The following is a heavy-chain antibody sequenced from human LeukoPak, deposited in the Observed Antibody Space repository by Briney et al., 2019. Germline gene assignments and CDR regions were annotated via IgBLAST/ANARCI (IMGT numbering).Heavy chain of an antibody. D-gene: IGHD5-18*01. Sequence: ASVKVSCKASGGTFSSYAISWVRQAPGQGLEWMGGIIPIFGTANYAQKFQGRVTITTDESTSTAYMELSSLRSEDTAVYYCAGVYSLLIDYYYYYMDVWGKGTTVTVSS. CDR3: AGVYSLLIDYYYYYMDV. CDR1: GGTFSSYA. CDR2: IIPIFGTA. V-gene: IGHV1-69*05. J-gene: IGHJ6*03.